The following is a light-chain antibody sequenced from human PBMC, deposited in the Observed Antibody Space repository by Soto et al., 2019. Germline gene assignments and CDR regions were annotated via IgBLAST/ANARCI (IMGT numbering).Light chain of an antibody. Sequence: EIVLTQSPGTLSLSPGERATLSCRASQSLTNNYFAWYQQKPGQAPRLLIYGASTRATGIPARFSGSGSGTEFTLTISSLQSEDFAVYYCQQYNNWLTWTFGQGTKVDIK. CDR2: GAS. CDR1: QSLTNN. V-gene: IGKV3-15*01. J-gene: IGKJ1*01. CDR3: QQYNNWLTWT.